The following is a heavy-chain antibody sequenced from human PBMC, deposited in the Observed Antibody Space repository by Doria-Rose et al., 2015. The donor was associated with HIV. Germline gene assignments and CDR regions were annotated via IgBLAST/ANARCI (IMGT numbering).Heavy chain of an antibody. Sequence: ETLSLTCSVSGDSISTYFRNWIRQPPGKGLEWIGYIYYSGSTTHNLSLKSRVTISVDTSKNQFSLKLSSVTAADTAVYYWARGTFYDSSGYYPYFDYWGQGTLVTVSS. V-gene: IGHV4-59*01. J-gene: IGHJ4*02. CDR3: ARGTFYDSSGYYPYFDY. CDR2: IYYSGST. CDR1: GDSISTYF. D-gene: IGHD3-22*01.